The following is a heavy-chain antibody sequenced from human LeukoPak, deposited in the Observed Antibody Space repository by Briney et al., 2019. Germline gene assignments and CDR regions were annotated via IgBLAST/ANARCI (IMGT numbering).Heavy chain of an antibody. D-gene: IGHD3-10*01. V-gene: IGHV3-23*01. J-gene: IGHJ4*02. Sequence: GGSLRLSCAASGFTFSSYSMNWVRQAPGKGLEWVSAISGSGGSTYYADSVKGRFTISRDNSKNTLYLQMNSLRAEDTAVYYCAKDALYGSGSNFDYWGQGSLVTVSS. CDR3: AKDALYGSGSNFDY. CDR1: GFTFSSYS. CDR2: ISGSGGST.